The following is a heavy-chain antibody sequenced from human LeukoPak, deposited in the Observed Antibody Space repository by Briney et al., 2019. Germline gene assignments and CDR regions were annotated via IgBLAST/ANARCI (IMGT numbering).Heavy chain of an antibody. D-gene: IGHD1-7*01. CDR2: MNPNSGNT. Sequence: ASVKVSCKASGYTFTSYDINWVRQATGQGLEWMGWMNPNSGNTGYAQKFQGRVTMTRNTSISTAYMELRSLRSDDTAVYYCARVGSWNYGAFDIWGQGTMVTVSS. CDR3: ARVGSWNYGAFDI. V-gene: IGHV1-8*01. CDR1: GYTFTSYD. J-gene: IGHJ3*02.